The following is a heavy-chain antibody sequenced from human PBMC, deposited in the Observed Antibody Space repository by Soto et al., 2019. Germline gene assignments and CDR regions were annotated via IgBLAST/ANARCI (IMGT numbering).Heavy chain of an antibody. J-gene: IGHJ5*02. Sequence: SETLSLTCTVSGGSISSSSYYWGWIRQPPGKGLEWIGSIYYSGSTYYNPSLKSRVTMATDTSTNTAYMELRNLRSDDTAVYYCARDPHEFWNSYFFDPWGPGSLVTVSS. D-gene: IGHD3-3*01. CDR2: IYYSGST. CDR1: GGSISSSSYY. CDR3: ARDPHEFWNSYFFDP. V-gene: IGHV4-39*02.